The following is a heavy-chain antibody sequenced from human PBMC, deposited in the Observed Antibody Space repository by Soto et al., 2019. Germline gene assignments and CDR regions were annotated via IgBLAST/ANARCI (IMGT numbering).Heavy chain of an antibody. D-gene: IGHD3-22*01. V-gene: IGHV3-30*18. CDR1: GFTFSSYG. J-gene: IGHJ4*02. CDR3: ANPFYYDSSGEEFDY. Sequence: QPGGSLRLSCAASGFTFSSYGMHWVRQAPGKGLEWVAVISYDGSNKYYADSVKGRFTISRDNSKNTLYLQMNSLRAEDTAVYYCANPFYYDSSGEEFDYWGQGTLVTVSS. CDR2: ISYDGSNK.